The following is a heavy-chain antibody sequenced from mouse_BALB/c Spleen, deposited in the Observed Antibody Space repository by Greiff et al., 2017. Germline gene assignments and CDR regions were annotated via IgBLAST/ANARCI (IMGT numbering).Heavy chain of an antibody. CDR2: INPSNGRT. J-gene: IGHJ2*01. Sequence: QVQLQQPGAELVKPGASVKLSCKASGYTFTSYWMHWVKQRPGQGLEWIGEINPSNGRTNYNEKFKSKATLTVDKSSSTAYMQLSSLTSEDSAVYYCARRGIITTVPFDYWGQGTTLTVAS. CDR3: ARRGIITTVPFDY. D-gene: IGHD1-1*01. V-gene: IGHV1S81*02. CDR1: GYTFTSYW.